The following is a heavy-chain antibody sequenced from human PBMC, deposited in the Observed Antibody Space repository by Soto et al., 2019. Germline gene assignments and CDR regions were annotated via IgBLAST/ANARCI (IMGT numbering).Heavy chain of an antibody. V-gene: IGHV2-5*02. CDR2: IYWDDDK. Sequence: SGPTLVYPTPTLTLTCTFSGFSLNTAGVGVGWIRLLPGKALEWLALIYWDDDKRYSPALKSSLTINKDTPKNQVVRIMSNMDPVYTAKYYLVYGGESIRSGNYYFDSWGQGALVTVSS. D-gene: IGHD1-26*01. CDR1: GFSLNTAGVG. J-gene: IGHJ4*02. CDR3: VYGGESIRSGNYYFDS.